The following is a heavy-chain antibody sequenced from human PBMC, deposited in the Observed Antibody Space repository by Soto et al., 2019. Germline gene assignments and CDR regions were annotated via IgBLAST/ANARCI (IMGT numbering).Heavy chain of an antibody. D-gene: IGHD1-7*01. CDR1: GYTFTSYG. J-gene: IGHJ6*02. Sequence: ASVKVSCKASGYTFTSYGISWVRQAPGQGLEWMGWISAYNGNTNYAQKLQGRVTISVDTSKNQFSLKLSSVTAADTAVYYCARLANWHSPYSGMDVWGQGTTVTVSS. CDR2: ISAYNGNT. V-gene: IGHV1-18*01. CDR3: ARLANWHSPYSGMDV.